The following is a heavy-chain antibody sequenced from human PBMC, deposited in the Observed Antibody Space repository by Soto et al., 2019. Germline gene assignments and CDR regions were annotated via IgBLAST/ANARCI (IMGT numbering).Heavy chain of an antibody. V-gene: IGHV3-64*01. J-gene: IGHJ6*03. Sequence: EVQLAESGGGLAQPGGSLRLSCAASGFTLSGYAMDWVRQAPGKGLEYVSGISSNGVGTYYANSVQGRFTISRDNSKNTVYLQIGSLGPEDMAVYYCARRARPDFYYMDVWGKGTTVTVSS. CDR3: ARRARPDFYYMDV. CDR2: ISSNGVGT. D-gene: IGHD6-6*01. CDR1: GFTLSGYA.